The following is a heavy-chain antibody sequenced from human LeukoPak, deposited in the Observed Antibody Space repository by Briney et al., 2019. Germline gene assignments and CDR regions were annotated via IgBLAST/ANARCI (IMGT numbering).Heavy chain of an antibody. Sequence: SETLSLTCTVSRGSISSGGYYWSWIRHHPGKGLEWIGYIYYSGRTYYNESVKSRFTISVDTAKNQFSLKLSCVTAADTAVYYCARVAPRCGEGYYVDYWGQGTLVTVSS. CDR2: IYYSGRT. J-gene: IGHJ4*02. D-gene: IGHD3-10*01. V-gene: IGHV4-31*03. CDR3: ARVAPRCGEGYYVDY. CDR1: RGSISSGGYY.